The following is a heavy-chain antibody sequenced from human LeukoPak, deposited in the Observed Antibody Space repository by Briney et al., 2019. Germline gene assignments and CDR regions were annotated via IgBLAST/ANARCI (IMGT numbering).Heavy chain of an antibody. CDR3: ATNFGYCSSTSCYDY. CDR2: ISAYNGNT. CDR1: GYTFTSYG. D-gene: IGHD2-2*03. V-gene: IGHV1-18*01. J-gene: IGHJ4*02. Sequence: ASVKVSCKASGYTFTSYGISWVRQAPGQGLEWMGWISAYNGNTNYAQKLQGRVTMTTDTSTSTAYMELRSLRSDDTAVYYCATNFGYCSSTSCYDYWGKGTLVTVPS.